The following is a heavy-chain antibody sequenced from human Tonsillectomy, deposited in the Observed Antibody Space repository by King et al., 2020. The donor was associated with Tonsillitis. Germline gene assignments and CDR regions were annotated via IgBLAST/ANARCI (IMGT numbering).Heavy chain of an antibody. Sequence: QLQESGPGLVQPSETLSLTCTVSRGSITSYYWSWIRQPPGKGLEWIGYIYYTGNINYNPSLKSRVTISVDTSQNQFSLKLSSVTAADTAVYYCARLSRGAAAGFDCWGQGTRVTVSS. CDR1: RGSITSYY. CDR3: ARLSRGAAAGFDC. J-gene: IGHJ4*02. V-gene: IGHV4-59*01. D-gene: IGHD6-13*01. CDR2: IYYTGNI.